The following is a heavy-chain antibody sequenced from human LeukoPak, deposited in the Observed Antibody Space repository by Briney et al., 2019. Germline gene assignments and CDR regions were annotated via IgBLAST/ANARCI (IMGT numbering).Heavy chain of an antibody. J-gene: IGHJ4*02. CDR2: INPGDTNI. CDR1: GYSFTNYW. CDR3: ARPRRAERDEDF. D-gene: IGHD1-1*01. V-gene: IGHV5-51*01. Sequence: PGESLKISCKASGYSFTNYWIGWVRQMPGKGLGWMGMINPGDTNIAYSPSFQGQVTISADRSISTAYLQWSSLKASDTAMYYCARPRRAERDEDFWGQGTLVTVSP.